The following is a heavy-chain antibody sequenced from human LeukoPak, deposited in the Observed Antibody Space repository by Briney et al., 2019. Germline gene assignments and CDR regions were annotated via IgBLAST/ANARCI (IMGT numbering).Heavy chain of an antibody. V-gene: IGHV4-34*01. J-gene: IGHJ6*03. D-gene: IGHD6-6*01. Sequence: SETLSLTCAVYGGSFSGYYWSWIRPPPGRGLEWIGEINHGGSTNYSPSLKSQVTLSVDTSKTQFSPKLSSVTAADTAVYYCARRGKQLAYYYHYYMDVWGKGPMVTVSS. CDR2: INHGGST. CDR1: GGSFSGYY. CDR3: ARRGKQLAYYYHYYMDV.